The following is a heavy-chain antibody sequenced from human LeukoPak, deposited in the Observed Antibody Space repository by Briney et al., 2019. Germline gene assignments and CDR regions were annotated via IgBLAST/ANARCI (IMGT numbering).Heavy chain of an antibody. D-gene: IGHD3-16*01. CDR1: GFTFSSNG. J-gene: IGHJ4*01. V-gene: IGHV3-33*01. CDR2: IWYDGSNK. CDR3: ARGEIMFDH. Sequence: GGSLRLSCAASGFTFSSNGMHWVRQAPGKGLEWVAVIWYDGSNKNYEDSVKGRFTISRDNSKNTPYLQMNSLRAEDTAVYYWARGEIMFDHWGHGTLVTVSS.